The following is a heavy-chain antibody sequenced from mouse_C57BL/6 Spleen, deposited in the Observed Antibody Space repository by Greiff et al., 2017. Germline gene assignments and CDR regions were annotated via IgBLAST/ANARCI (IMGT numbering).Heavy chain of an antibody. V-gene: IGHV1-80*01. Sequence: VQLQQSGAELVKPGASVKISCKASGYAFRSYWMNWVKQRPGKGMEWIGQIYPGDGDPTYNGKFQGKATLPAEKSSSTAYMQLSSLTSEYSAVYFCATVVATPSFDVWGTGTTVTVSS. CDR2: IYPGDGDP. D-gene: IGHD1-1*01. CDR1: GYAFRSYW. J-gene: IGHJ1*03. CDR3: ATVVATPSFDV.